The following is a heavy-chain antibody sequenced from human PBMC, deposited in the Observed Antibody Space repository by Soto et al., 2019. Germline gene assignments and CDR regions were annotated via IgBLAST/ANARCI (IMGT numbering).Heavy chain of an antibody. V-gene: IGHV4-59*12. J-gene: IGHJ5*02. CDR1: GGSISSYY. CDR2: IYYSGST. CDR3: ARERPDGARLDP. D-gene: IGHD6-6*01. Sequence: SETLSLTCTVSGGSISSYYWSWIRQPPGKGLEWIGYIYYSGSTYYSPSLKSRVTISVDTSKNQFSLKLSSVTAADTAVYYCARERPDGARLDPWGQGTLVTVS.